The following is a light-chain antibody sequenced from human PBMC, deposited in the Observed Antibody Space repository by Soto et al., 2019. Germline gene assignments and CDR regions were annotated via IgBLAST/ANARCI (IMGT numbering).Light chain of an antibody. Sequence: QSVLTQPPSVSGAPGQRVTISCSGSNSNIGAGYDVHWYQILPGTAPKLLLYANSLRPSGVPDRFSSSKSGTSASLAVSGLQSEDEADYYCAAWDASLKGLVFGGGTKLTVL. CDR1: NSNIGAGYD. CDR3: AAWDASLKGLV. CDR2: ANS. V-gene: IGLV1-40*01. J-gene: IGLJ3*02.